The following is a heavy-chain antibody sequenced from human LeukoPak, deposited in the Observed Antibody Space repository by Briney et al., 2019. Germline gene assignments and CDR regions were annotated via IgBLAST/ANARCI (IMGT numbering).Heavy chain of an antibody. CDR3: AGGGDSGWAIDN. V-gene: IGHV3-48*02. D-gene: IGHD6-19*01. J-gene: IGHJ4*02. CDR2: INVKSDRS. Sequence: GGSLRLSCAASGFTFSSYSMNWVRQAPGKGLEWISYINVKSDRSYYADSMKGRFTISRDNAKSSLYLQINNLRDEDTAYYFCAGGGDSGWAIDNWGRGTLVIVSS. CDR1: GFTFSSYS.